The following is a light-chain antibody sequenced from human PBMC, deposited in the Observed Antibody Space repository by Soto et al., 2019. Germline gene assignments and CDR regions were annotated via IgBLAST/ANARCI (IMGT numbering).Light chain of an antibody. Sequence: EIVLTQSPGTLSLSPGERATLSCRASQSVSSSFLAWYQQKPGQAPRLLIYGASTRATGIPARFSGSGSGTEFTLTISSLQSEDFAVYYCQQYNNWLALTFGGGTKVEIK. V-gene: IGKV3-15*01. CDR2: GAS. CDR1: QSVSSS. CDR3: QQYNNWLALT. J-gene: IGKJ4*01.